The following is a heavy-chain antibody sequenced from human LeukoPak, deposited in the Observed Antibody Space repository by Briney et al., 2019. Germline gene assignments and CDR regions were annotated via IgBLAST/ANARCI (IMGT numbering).Heavy chain of an antibody. CDR2: TYYRSKWYY. Sequence: SHTLSLTCAISGDSVSSNSVVWNWIRQSPSIGLEGLVRTYYRSKWYYAYAVAVKSRITINPDTSKNQLSLQLRSVAPEDTSFYSCARESYYYDHTGFPPKYLDSWGQGALVSVSS. D-gene: IGHD3-22*01. CDR3: ARESYYYDHTGFPPKYLDS. J-gene: IGHJ4*02. V-gene: IGHV6-1*01. CDR1: GDSVSSNSVV.